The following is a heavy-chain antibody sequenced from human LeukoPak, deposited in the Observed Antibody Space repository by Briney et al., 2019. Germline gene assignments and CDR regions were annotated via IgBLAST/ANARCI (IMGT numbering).Heavy chain of an antibody. CDR1: GFTLSSYE. D-gene: IGHD4-11*01. Sequence: PGGSLRLSCAASGFTLSSYEMNWVRQAPGKGLEWVSYISSSGSTIYYADSVKGRFTISRDNAKNSLYLQMNSLRAEDTAVYYCARGVPKTSYYYYYMDVWGKGTTVTVSS. CDR2: ISSSGSTI. CDR3: ARGVPKTSYYYYYMDV. J-gene: IGHJ6*03. V-gene: IGHV3-48*03.